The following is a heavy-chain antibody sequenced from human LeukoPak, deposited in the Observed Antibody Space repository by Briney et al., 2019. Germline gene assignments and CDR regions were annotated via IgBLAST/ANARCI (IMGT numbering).Heavy chain of an antibody. CDR1: GFTFSNFW. J-gene: IGHJ5*02. V-gene: IGHV3-7*04. CDR3: VRAHHPGGWFDP. Sequence: GGSLRLSCAAAGFTFSNFWMTWVRQAPGKGLEWVASINQDGGEIHYVDSVKGRFTISRDNAKNSLYLQMNSLTAEDTAVHYCVRAHHPGGWFDPWGQGTLVTVSS. CDR2: INQDGGEI. D-gene: IGHD3-10*01.